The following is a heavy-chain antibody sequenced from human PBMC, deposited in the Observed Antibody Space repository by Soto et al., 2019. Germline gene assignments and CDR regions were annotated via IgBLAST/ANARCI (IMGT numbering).Heavy chain of an antibody. CDR2: IYHSGST. V-gene: IGHV4-4*02. Sequence: PAETLSLTCAVSGGSISSSSWWSWVRQPPGKGLEWSGEIYHSGSTNYNPSLKSRGTISVDKSKNQFSLKLSSVTAADTAVYYCARVPLYYYDSSGYYLGFDYWGQGTLVTVSS. J-gene: IGHJ4*02. CDR3: ARVPLYYYDSSGYYLGFDY. D-gene: IGHD3-22*01. CDR1: GGSISSSSW.